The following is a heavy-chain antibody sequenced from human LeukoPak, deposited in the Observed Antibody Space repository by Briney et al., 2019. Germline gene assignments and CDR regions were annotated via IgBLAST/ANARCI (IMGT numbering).Heavy chain of an antibody. CDR1: GFTFSSYA. CDR2: ISGSGGST. V-gene: IGHV3-23*01. J-gene: IGHJ4*02. CDR3: AKDHDTTDTFYDYVWGSYRPRSAIDY. D-gene: IGHD3-16*02. Sequence: GGSLRLSCAASGFTFSSYAMSWVRQAPGKGLEWVSAISGSGGSTYYADSVKGRFTISRDNSKNTLYLQMNSLRAEDTAVYYCAKDHDTTDTFYDYVWGSYRPRSAIDYWGQGTLVTVSS.